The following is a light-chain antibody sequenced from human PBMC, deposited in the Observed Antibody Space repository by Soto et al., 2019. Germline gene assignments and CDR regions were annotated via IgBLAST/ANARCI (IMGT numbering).Light chain of an antibody. Sequence: DILLAQVSAAMCLPLVQGATLSWKASQSVSSSYLAWYQQKPGQAPRLLIYGASSRATGIPDRFSGSGSGTDFTLTISRLESEDFAVYYCQQYCRWPQWTFGQGTKVDIK. CDR1: QSVSSSY. V-gene: IGKV3-20*01. CDR3: QQYCRWPQWT. CDR2: GAS. J-gene: IGKJ1*01.